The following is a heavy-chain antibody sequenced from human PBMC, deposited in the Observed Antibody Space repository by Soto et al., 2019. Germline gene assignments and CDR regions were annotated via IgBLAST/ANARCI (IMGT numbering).Heavy chain of an antibody. D-gene: IGHD3-9*01. J-gene: IGHJ4*02. CDR2: VYYDGTT. V-gene: IGHV4-39*01. CDR1: GGSISSGTFY. Sequence: SETLSLTCTVSGGSISSGTFYWGWIRQPPGKGLEWIGSVYYDGTTYYNPSLRSRVTISVDTSKNQFSLKMSSVTAADTAAYYCAYFDWLPYWGQGTLVTVSS. CDR3: AYFDWLPY.